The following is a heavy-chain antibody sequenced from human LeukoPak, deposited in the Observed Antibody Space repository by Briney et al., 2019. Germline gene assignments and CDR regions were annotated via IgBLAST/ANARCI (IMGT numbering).Heavy chain of an antibody. Sequence: SETLSLTCAVYGGSFSGNYRSWIRQPPGKGLEWIGEINHSGSTNYNPSLKSRFTISVDTSKNQFSLKLSSVTAADTAVYYCARGGYSYGYYFDYWGQGTLVTVSS. J-gene: IGHJ4*02. V-gene: IGHV4-34*01. CDR3: ARGGYSYGYYFDY. CDR1: GGSFSGNY. D-gene: IGHD5-18*01. CDR2: INHSGST.